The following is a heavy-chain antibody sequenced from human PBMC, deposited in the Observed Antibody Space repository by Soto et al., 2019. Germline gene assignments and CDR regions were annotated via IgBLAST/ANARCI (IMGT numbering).Heavy chain of an antibody. CDR3: ARGGNSAGVYYYYGMDV. V-gene: IGHV3-30-3*01. CDR2: ISYDGSNK. D-gene: IGHD2-21*02. J-gene: IGHJ6*02. Sequence: VQLVESGGGVVQPGRSLRLSCAASGFTFSSYAMHWVRQAPGKGLEWVAVISYDGSNKYYADSVKGRFTISRDNSKNTLYLQMNSLRAEDTAVYYCARGGNSAGVYYYYGMDVWGQGTTVTVSS. CDR1: GFTFSSYA.